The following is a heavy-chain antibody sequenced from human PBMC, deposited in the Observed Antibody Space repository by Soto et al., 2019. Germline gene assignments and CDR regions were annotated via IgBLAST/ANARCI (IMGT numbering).Heavy chain of an antibody. V-gene: IGHV4-39*01. J-gene: IGHJ5*02. Sequence: SETLSLTCSVSGAAINGGGYFWGWARQPPGRGLEWIGSIYYTGSTSLSPSLRSRVTMSVDTSNNQFSMKLRSLTAADTAVYFCSRHGLPTRGRWYGGVSWFDPWGQGRLVTVYS. CDR3: SRHGLPTRGRWYGGVSWFDP. CDR1: GAAINGGGYF. D-gene: IGHD3-10*01. CDR2: IYYTGST.